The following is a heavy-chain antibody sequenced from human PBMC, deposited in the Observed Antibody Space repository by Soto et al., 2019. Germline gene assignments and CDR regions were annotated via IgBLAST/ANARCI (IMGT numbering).Heavy chain of an antibody. V-gene: IGHV1-69*13. CDR2: IIPIFGTA. Sequence: ASVKVSCKASGGTFSSYAISWVRQAPGQGLEWMGGIIPIFGTANYAQKFQGRVTITADESTSTAYMELSSLRSEDTAVYYCSYYDSSGYYYAPLYGMDVWGQGTTVTVSS. J-gene: IGHJ6*02. CDR1: GGTFSSYA. D-gene: IGHD3-22*01. CDR3: SYYDSSGYYYAPLYGMDV.